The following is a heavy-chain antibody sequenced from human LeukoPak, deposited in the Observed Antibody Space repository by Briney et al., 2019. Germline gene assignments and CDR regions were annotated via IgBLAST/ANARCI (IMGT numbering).Heavy chain of an antibody. CDR1: GFSLSTNGMR. Sequence: SGPALVKPTQTLTLTCTFSGFSLSTNGMRVNWIRQPPGKALEWLARIDWDDDKFYSTSLKTRLTVSKDTSRDQVVLTMTNMDPVGTATYYCARMSRSNGPFDYWGRGTLVTVSS. V-gene: IGHV2-70*04. CDR3: ARMSRSNGPFDY. D-gene: IGHD3-10*01. J-gene: IGHJ4*02. CDR2: IDWDDDK.